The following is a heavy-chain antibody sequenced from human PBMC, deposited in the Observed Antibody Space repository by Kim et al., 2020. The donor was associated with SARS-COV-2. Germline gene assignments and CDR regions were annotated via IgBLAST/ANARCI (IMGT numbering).Heavy chain of an antibody. D-gene: IGHD4-17*01. J-gene: IGHJ5*02. CDR2: IYYSGST. V-gene: IGHV4-59*13. CDR3: ARVQKYYGWFDP. CDR1: GGSISSYY. Sequence: SETLSLTCTVSGGSISSYYWSWIRQPPGKGLEWIGYIYYSGSTNYNPSLKSRVTISVDTSKNQFSLKLSSVTAADTAVYYCARVQKYYGWFDPWGQGTLVTVSS.